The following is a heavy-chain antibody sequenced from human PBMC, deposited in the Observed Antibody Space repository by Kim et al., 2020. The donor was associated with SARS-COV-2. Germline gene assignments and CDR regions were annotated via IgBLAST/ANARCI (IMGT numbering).Heavy chain of an antibody. CDR3: ARGLGGASREDYFDC. Sequence: SETLSLTCTVSGGSIGSYYWSWIRQPPGKGLELIGYIYYTGSTKYNPSLKSRVTMSVETSNNQFSLNLNSVTPADTAVYYCARGLGGASREDYFDCWGRG. CDR1: GGSIGSYY. D-gene: IGHD1-26*01. J-gene: IGHJ4*02. CDR2: IYYTGST. V-gene: IGHV4-59*13.